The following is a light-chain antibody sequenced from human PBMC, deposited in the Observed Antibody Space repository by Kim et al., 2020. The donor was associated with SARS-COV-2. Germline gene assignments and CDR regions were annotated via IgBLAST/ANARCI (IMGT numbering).Light chain of an antibody. V-gene: IGLV2-14*03. CDR2: AVS. Sequence: QSITISCTGTSSDVGSYNYVSWYQQHPGKAPKLMIYAVSNRPSGVSNRFSGSKSGNTASLTISVLQAEDEADYYCSSYTRSSTNYVFGTGTKVTVL. CDR3: SSYTRSSTNYV. CDR1: SSDVGSYNY. J-gene: IGLJ1*01.